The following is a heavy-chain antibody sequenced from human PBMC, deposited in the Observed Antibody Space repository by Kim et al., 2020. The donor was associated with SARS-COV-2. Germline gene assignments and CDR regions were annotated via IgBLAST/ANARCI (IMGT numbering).Heavy chain of an antibody. CDR3: AKDRNPVGWFDP. D-gene: IGHD1-26*01. V-gene: IGHV3-23*03. Sequence: YSADAVQGRFTISRDNSKSTLYLQMNRLRAEDTAVYYCAKDRNPVGWFDPWGQGTLVTVSS. J-gene: IGHJ5*02.